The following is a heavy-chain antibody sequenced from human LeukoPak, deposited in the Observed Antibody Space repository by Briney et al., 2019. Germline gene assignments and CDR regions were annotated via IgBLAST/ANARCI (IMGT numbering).Heavy chain of an antibody. CDR2: IIPIFGTA. J-gene: IGHJ5*02. CDR3: ARANQLLFKWFDP. CDR1: GCTFSSYA. Sequence: GASVKVSCRASGCTFSSYAISWVRQAPGQGLEWMGRIIPIFGTANYAQKFQGRVTITTDESTSTAYMELSSLRSEDPAVYYCARANQLLFKWFDPWGQGTLVTVSS. V-gene: IGHV1-69*05. D-gene: IGHD2-2*01.